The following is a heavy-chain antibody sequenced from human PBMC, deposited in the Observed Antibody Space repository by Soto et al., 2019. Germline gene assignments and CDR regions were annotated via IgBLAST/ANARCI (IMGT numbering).Heavy chain of an antibody. J-gene: IGHJ3*02. D-gene: IGHD1-7*01. CDR2: IYSGGST. V-gene: IGHV3-53*01. CDR1: GFTVSSNY. CDR3: ARDRGHSGNYGSFDI. Sequence: GESLKISCAASGFTVSSNYMSWVRQAPGKGLEWVSVIYSGGSTYYADSVKGRFTISRDNSKNTLYLQMNSLRAEDTAVYYCARDRGHSGNYGSFDIWGQGTMVTVSS.